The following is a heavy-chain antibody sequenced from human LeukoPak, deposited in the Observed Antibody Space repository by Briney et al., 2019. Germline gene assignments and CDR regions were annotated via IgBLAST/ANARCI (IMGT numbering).Heavy chain of an antibody. J-gene: IGHJ4*02. CDR3: ARRLYSSSEAFDY. CDR2: IYYSGST. CDR1: GGSISSYY. V-gene: IGHV4-59*08. Sequence: SETLPLTCTVSGGSISSYYWSWIRQPPGKGLEWIGYIYYSGSTNYNPSLKSRVTISVDTSKNQFSLKLSSVTAADTAVYYCARRLYSSSEAFDYWGQGTLVTVSS. D-gene: IGHD6-13*01.